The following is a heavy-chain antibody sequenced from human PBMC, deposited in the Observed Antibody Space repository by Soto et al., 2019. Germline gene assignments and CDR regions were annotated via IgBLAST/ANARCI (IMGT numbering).Heavy chain of an antibody. V-gene: IGHV2-5*01. CDR2: IYWNGDK. Sequence: SGATLVNPKETLTLTCSFSGFSLTTSGVGVCWIRHPPVEAPEWLALIYWNGDKRYSTSMKSRLTITKDTSKKQVVLTMTNMDPVDTATYYCAQRLGSRGSFDXWGQGSSVPVSX. CDR3: AQRLGSRGSFDX. J-gene: IGHJ4*02. CDR1: GFSLTTSGVG. D-gene: IGHD6-25*01.